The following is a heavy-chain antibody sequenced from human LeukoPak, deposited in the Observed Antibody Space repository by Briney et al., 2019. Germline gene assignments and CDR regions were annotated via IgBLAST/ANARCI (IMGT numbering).Heavy chain of an antibody. CDR1: GYTFTGYY. Sequence: ASVKLSCKASGYTFTGYYMHWVRQSPGQGLEWMGIINPSGGSTSYAQKFQGRVTMTRDMSTSTVYMELSSLRSEDTAVYYCARERAVAGNYYYYYMDIWGKGTTVTVSS. CDR3: ARERAVAGNYYYYYMDI. CDR2: INPSGGST. D-gene: IGHD6-19*01. V-gene: IGHV1-46*01. J-gene: IGHJ6*03.